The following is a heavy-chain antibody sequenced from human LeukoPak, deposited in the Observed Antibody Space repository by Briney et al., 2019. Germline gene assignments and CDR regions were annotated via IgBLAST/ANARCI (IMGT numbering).Heavy chain of an antibody. Sequence: GESLQISCKGSGYSFTRYWIGWVRQMPGKGLEWMGIIYPGDSDTRYSPSFQGQVTISADKSISTAYLQWSSLKASDTAMYYCARTPQLVQGWFDPWGQGTLVTVYS. CDR2: IYPGDSDT. CDR1: GYSFTRYW. V-gene: IGHV5-51*01. D-gene: IGHD6-13*01. J-gene: IGHJ5*02. CDR3: ARTPQLVQGWFDP.